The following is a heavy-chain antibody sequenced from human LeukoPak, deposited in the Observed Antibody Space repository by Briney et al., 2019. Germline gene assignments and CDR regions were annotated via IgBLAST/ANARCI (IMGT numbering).Heavy chain of an antibody. V-gene: IGHV4-39*07. J-gene: IGHJ4*02. CDR3: ARGYDFWSGYGVD. D-gene: IGHD3-3*01. Sequence: SETLSLTCTVSGGSISSSSYYWGWIRQPPGKGLEWIGSIYYSGSTYYNPSLKSRVTISVDTSKNQFSLKLSSVTAADTAVYYCARGYDFWSGYGVDWGQGTLVTVSS. CDR1: GGSISSSSYY. CDR2: IYYSGST.